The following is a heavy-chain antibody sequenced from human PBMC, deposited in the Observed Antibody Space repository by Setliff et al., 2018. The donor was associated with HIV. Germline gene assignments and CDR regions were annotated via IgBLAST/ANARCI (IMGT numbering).Heavy chain of an antibody. Sequence: SVKVSCKASGGNFRSFAIHWVRQAPGGGLEWLGGIIPLSGTTSFAQQYRDRVTFTADESTTTVYMELHSVTFDDTAVYYCARDQSFSGFGFFDYWGQGTPVTVSS. J-gene: IGHJ4*02. CDR1: GGNFRSFA. CDR3: ARDQSFSGFGFFDY. V-gene: IGHV1-69*13. D-gene: IGHD1-26*01. CDR2: IIPLSGTT.